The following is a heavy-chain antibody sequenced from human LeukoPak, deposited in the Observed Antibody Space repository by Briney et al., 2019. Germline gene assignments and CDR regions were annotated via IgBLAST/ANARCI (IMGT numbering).Heavy chain of an antibody. J-gene: IGHJ4*02. D-gene: IGHD4-17*01. CDR3: AKEGTVTTFSGLGFDY. V-gene: IGHV3-30*18. CDR1: GFTFTTYW. Sequence: PGGSLRLSCAASGFTFTTYWMSWVRQAPGKGLEWVAVISYDGSNKYYVDSVKGRFTIPRDNSKNTVYLQMNSLRAEDTAVYYCAKEGTVTTFSGLGFDYWGQGTLVTVSS. CDR2: ISYDGSNK.